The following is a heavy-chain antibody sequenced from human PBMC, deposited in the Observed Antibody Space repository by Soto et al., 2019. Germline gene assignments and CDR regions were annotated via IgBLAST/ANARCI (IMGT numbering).Heavy chain of an antibody. CDR3: TRAKRFPRSWFDP. Sequence: QVELQQWGAGLLKPSETLSLTCGVYGGSFRNYYWIWVRQPPGKGLEWIGEVNHSGEATYNPSLQSRVTISLDTSNSPFSLKMTSVTAADTAIYFCTRAKRFPRSWFDPWGQGTQVTVSS. CDR1: GGSFRNYY. CDR2: VNHSGEA. D-gene: IGHD3-10*01. J-gene: IGHJ5*02. V-gene: IGHV4-34*02.